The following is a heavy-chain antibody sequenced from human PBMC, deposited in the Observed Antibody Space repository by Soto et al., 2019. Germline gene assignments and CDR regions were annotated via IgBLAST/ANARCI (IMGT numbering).Heavy chain of an antibody. J-gene: IGHJ4*02. CDR1: GFTFSSYG. Sequence: GGSLRLSCAASGFTFSSYGMHWVRQAPGKGLEWVAVIWYDGSNKYYADSVKGRFTISRDNPKNTLYLQMNSLRAEDTAVYYCASWHDSIDYWGQGTLVTVSS. CDR3: ASWHDSIDY. D-gene: IGHD3-22*01. CDR2: IWYDGSNK. V-gene: IGHV3-33*01.